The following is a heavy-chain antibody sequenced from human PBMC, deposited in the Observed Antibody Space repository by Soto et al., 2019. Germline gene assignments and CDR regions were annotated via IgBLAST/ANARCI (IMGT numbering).Heavy chain of an antibody. V-gene: IGHV1-69*02. Sequence: QVQLVHSAAEVKKPGSSVKVSCKASGGTFSSYTISWVRQAPGQGLEWMGRIIPVLGIANYAQKFQGRVTITADKSTIAANMELSSLRSEDTAVYYCAMEYCSSTSCYGDYWGQGTLVTVSS. D-gene: IGHD2-2*01. CDR3: AMEYCSSTSCYGDY. CDR1: GGTFSSYT. J-gene: IGHJ4*02. CDR2: IIPVLGIA.